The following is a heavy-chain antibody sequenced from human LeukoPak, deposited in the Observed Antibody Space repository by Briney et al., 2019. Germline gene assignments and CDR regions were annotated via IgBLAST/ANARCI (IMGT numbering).Heavy chain of an antibody. CDR1: GFTVSSNY. CDR2: IYSGGST. Sequence: GGSLRLSCAASGFTVSSNYMSWVRQAPGKGLEWVSVIYSGGSTYYADSVKGRFTISRDNSKNTLYLQMNSLRAEDTAVYYSARGSIVAPPNPFDYWGQGTLVPVSS. CDR3: ARGSIVAPPNPFDY. V-gene: IGHV3-66*02. D-gene: IGHD5-12*01. J-gene: IGHJ4*02.